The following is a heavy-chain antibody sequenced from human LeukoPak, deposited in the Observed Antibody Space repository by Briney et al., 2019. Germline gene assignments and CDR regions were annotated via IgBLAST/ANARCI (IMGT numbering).Heavy chain of an antibody. V-gene: IGHV4-59*01. CDR3: ATTVTHNWFDP. CDR1: GGSISSYY. D-gene: IGHD4-17*01. Sequence: PSETLSLTCTVSGGSISSYYWSWIRQPPGKGLEWIGYIYYSGSTNYNPSLKSRVTTSVDTSKNQFSLKLSSVTAADTAVYYCATTVTHNWFDPWGQGTLVTVSS. CDR2: IYYSGST. J-gene: IGHJ5*02.